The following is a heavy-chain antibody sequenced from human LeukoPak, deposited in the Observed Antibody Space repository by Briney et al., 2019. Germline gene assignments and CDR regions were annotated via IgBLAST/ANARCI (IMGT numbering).Heavy chain of an antibody. CDR1: GFTFSSYA. CDR3: AKDYGSGSYPDY. J-gene: IGHJ4*02. D-gene: IGHD3-10*01. CDR2: ISGSGGST. V-gene: IGHV3-23*01. Sequence: GGSLRLSCAASGFTFSSYAMSWVRQAPGKGLEWVSAISGSGGSTYYADSVKGRFTISRDNSKNTLYLQMNSMRAEDTAVYYCAKDYGSGSYPDYWGQGTLVTVSS.